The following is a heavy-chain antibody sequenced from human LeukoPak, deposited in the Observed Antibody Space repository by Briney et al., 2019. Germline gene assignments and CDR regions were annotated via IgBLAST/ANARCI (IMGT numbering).Heavy chain of an antibody. Sequence: SETLSLTCTVSGGSISSYYWSWIRQPPGKGLEWIGYIYYSGSTNYNPSLKSRVTISVDTSKNQFSLKLSSVTAADTAVYYCARVGYYLRDAFDIWGQGTMVTVSS. CDR2: IYYSGST. V-gene: IGHV4-59*01. J-gene: IGHJ3*02. CDR3: ARVGYYLRDAFDI. D-gene: IGHD3-22*01. CDR1: GGSISSYY.